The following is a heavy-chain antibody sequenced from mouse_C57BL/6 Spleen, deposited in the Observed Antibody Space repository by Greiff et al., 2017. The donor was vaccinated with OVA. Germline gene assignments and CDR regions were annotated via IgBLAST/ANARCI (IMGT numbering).Heavy chain of an antibody. J-gene: IGHJ4*01. CDR2: INPNNGGT. D-gene: IGHD6-1*01. CDR1: GYTFTDYY. V-gene: IGHV1-26*01. CDR3: ARAGALSYYAMDY. Sequence: VQLQQSGPELVKPGASVKISCKASGYTFTDYYMNWVKQSHGKSLEWIGDINPNNGGTSYNQKFKGKATLTVDKSSSTAYMELRSLTSEDSAVYYCARAGALSYYAMDYWGQGTSVTVSS.